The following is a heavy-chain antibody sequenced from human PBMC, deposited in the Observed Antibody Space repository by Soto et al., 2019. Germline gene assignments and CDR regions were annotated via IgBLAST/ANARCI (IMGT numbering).Heavy chain of an antibody. V-gene: IGHV3-23*01. J-gene: IGHJ5*02. CDR3: ARTIAAVFLDWFDP. CDR1: GFTFSSYA. D-gene: IGHD6-6*01. CDR2: ISGSGGST. Sequence: GESLKISCAASGFTFSSYAMSWVRQAPGKGLEWVSAISGSGGSTYYADSVKGRFTISRDNSKNTLYLQMNSLRAEDTAVYYCARTIAAVFLDWFDPWGQGTLVTVSS.